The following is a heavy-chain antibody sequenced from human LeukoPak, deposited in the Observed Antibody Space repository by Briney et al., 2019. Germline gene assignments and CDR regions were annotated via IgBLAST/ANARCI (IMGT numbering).Heavy chain of an antibody. CDR1: GDSISSSTCN. D-gene: IGHD3-22*01. J-gene: IGHJ4*02. CDR2: ISQSGNS. Sequence: SETLSLTCKVSGDSISSSTCNWSWIRQPPGKGLEWIGYISQSGNSYFTPSLKSRATISVDRSKNHFSLTLSVTAADTAVYYCARDQVDYDIPDHFDYWGKGTLVAVSS. V-gene: IGHV4-30-2*01. CDR3: ARDQVDYDIPDHFDY.